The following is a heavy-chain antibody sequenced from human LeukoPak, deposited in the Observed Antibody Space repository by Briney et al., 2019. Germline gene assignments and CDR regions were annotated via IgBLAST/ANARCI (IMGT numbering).Heavy chain of an antibody. CDR1: GYTFSAFH. CDR2: INPNTGAT. J-gene: IGHJ4*02. CDR3: ARGEVHTSGWAFFHF. D-gene: IGHD6-19*01. Sequence: ASVRVSCKASGYTFSAFHMHWVRRAPGQGLEWMGWINPNTGATNYPQKFQGRVTMTTDTSISTAYMELSSLRSDDTAFYYCARGEVHTSGWAFFHFWGQGALVTVSS. V-gene: IGHV1-2*02.